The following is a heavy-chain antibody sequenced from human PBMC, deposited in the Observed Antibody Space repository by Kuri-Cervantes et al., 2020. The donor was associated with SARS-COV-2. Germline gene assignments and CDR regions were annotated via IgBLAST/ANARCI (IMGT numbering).Heavy chain of an antibody. CDR3: ARQGRDSSAYNFDY. CDR2: IYDSGSA. Sequence: SQTLSLTWAVYGGSFSGYYWSWIRQPPGKGQEWIGYIYDSGSANYNPSLKSRVTISVDTSKNQFSLKLSYVTAADTAVYYCARQGRDSSAYNFDYWGQGILVTVSS. D-gene: IGHD3-22*01. J-gene: IGHJ4*02. CDR1: GGSFSGYY. V-gene: IGHV4-59*08.